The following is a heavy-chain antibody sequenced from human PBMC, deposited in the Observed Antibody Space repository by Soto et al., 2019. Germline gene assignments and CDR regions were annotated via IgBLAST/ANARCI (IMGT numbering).Heavy chain of an antibody. CDR3: AHSVVAGLGYYFDY. CDR1: GFSLSSTRVA. J-gene: IGHJ4*02. Sequence: QITLKESGPTLVKPTQTLTLTCTFSGFSLSSTRVAVGWIRQPPGKALEWLALIYWDDDKRYSPFLKSRLTITQDTSKNQVVLTMTHLDSVDTATYYCAHSVVAGLGYYFDYWGQGTLVTVSS. V-gene: IGHV2-5*02. D-gene: IGHD6-19*01. CDR2: IYWDDDK.